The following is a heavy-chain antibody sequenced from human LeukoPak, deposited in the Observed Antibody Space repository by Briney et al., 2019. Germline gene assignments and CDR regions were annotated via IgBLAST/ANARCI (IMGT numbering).Heavy chain of an antibody. CDR3: ARGTSGSYRRYYYYYYMDV. CDR1: GGCFSGCY. CDR2: INHSGST. D-gene: IGHD1-26*01. V-gene: IGHV4-34*01. J-gene: IGHJ6*03. Sequence: SETLSLTCAVYGGCFSGCYWSWIRQPPGKGLEWIGEINHSGSTNYNPSLKSRVTISVDTSKNQFSLKLSSVTAADTAVYYCARGTSGSYRRYYYYYYMDVWGKGTTVTVSS.